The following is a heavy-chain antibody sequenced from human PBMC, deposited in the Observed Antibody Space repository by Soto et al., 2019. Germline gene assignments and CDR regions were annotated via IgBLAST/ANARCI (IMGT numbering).Heavy chain of an antibody. CDR1: GFTFSSYA. V-gene: IGHV3-23*01. CDR2: ISGSGGST. CDR3: AKGRITIFGVVIGAFDI. Sequence: GGSLRLSCAASGFTFSSYAMIWIRQAPGKGLEWVSAISGSGGSTYYADSVKGRFTISRDNSKNTLYLQMNSLRAEDTAVYYCAKGRITIFGVVIGAFDIWGQGTMVT. J-gene: IGHJ3*02. D-gene: IGHD3-3*01.